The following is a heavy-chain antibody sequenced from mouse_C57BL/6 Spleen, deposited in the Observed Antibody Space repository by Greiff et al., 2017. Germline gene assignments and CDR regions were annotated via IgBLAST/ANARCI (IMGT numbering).Heavy chain of an antibody. V-gene: IGHV1-82*01. CDR1: GYAFSSSW. D-gene: IGHD2-4*01. CDR3: ARWDYDDVYAMDY. J-gene: IGHJ4*01. Sequence: QVQLQQPGPELVKPGASVKISCKASGYAFSSSWMNWVKQRPGKGLEWIGRIYPGDGDTNYNGKFKGKATLTADTSSSTAYMQLSSLTSEDSAVYFCARWDYDDVYAMDYWGQGTSVTVSS. CDR2: IYPGDGDT.